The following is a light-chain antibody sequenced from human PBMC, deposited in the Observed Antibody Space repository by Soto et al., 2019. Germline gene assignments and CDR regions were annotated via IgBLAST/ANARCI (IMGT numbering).Light chain of an antibody. CDR3: SSYAGSNNVV. CDR1: SSDVGGYNY. Sequence: QSVLTQPASVSGSPGQSITISCTGTSSDVGGYNYVSWYQQHPGKAPNLMIYEVSKRPSGVPDRFSGSKSGNTASLSVSGLQAEDEADYYCSSYAGSNNVVFGGGTQLTVL. V-gene: IGLV2-8*01. J-gene: IGLJ2*01. CDR2: EVS.